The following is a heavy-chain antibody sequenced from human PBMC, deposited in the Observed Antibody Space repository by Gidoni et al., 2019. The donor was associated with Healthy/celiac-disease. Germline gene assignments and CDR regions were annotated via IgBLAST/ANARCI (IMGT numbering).Heavy chain of an antibody. D-gene: IGHD6-6*01. V-gene: IGHV1-2*04. J-gene: IGHJ4*02. Sequence: QVQLVQSGAEVKKPGASVKVSCKASGYTFTGYYRHWVRQAPGQGLEWMGWINPNSGGTNYAQKFQGWVTMTRDTSISTAYMELSRLRSDDTAVYYCARDSSSSSGAPFDYWGQGTLVTVSS. CDR1: GYTFTGYY. CDR2: INPNSGGT. CDR3: ARDSSSSSGAPFDY.